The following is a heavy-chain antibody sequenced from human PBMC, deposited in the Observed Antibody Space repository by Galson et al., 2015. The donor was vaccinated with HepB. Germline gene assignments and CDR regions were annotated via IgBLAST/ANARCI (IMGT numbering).Heavy chain of an antibody. Sequence: SLRLSCAASGFTFSSSGMHWVRQAPGKGLEWVALIAYDGRNKQYADSVKGRFSISRDNSNNTLYLQLYSLRAEDTAVYYCAKEGKGYSYGHDAFDIWGQGTMVTVSS. V-gene: IGHV3-30*18. CDR2: IAYDGRNK. CDR1: GFTFSSSG. J-gene: IGHJ3*02. D-gene: IGHD5-18*01. CDR3: AKEGKGYSYGHDAFDI.